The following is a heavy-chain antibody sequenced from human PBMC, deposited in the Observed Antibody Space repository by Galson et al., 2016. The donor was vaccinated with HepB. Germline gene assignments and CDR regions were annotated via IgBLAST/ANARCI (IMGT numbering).Heavy chain of an antibody. CDR1: ASSISSDYY. CDR2: IYHTGNT. CDR3: ASQLSAITTGAFSN. D-gene: IGHD5/OR15-5a*01. Sequence: SETLSLTCSVSASSISSDYYWGWIRQPPGKGLEWIGTIYHTGNTYYNPSLKSRVTMSVDTSKNHFSLKVSSVTAADTAVYYCASQLSAITTGAFSNWGQGTLVTVSS. V-gene: IGHV4-38-2*02. J-gene: IGHJ4*02.